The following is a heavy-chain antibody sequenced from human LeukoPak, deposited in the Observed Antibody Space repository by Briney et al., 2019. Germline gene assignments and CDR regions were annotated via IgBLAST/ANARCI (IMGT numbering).Heavy chain of an antibody. CDR1: GGSISSYY. J-gene: IGHJ6*04. V-gene: IGHV4-59*01. D-gene: IGHD3-10*01. CDR3: ARDLGGGSGSYYTVDV. CDR2: IYYSGST. Sequence: PSETLSLTCTVSGGSISSYYWSWIRQPPGKGLEWIGYIYYSGSTNYNPSLKSRVTISVDTSKNQFSLKLSSVTAADTAVYYCARDLGGGSGSYYTVDVWGKGTTVTVSS.